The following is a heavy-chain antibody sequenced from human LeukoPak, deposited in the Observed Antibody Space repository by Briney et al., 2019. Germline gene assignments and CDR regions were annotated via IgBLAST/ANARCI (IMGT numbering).Heavy chain of an antibody. V-gene: IGHV3-9*01. CDR2: ISWNSGSI. CDR3: SKEDRRGMHFDY. D-gene: IGHD3-16*01. J-gene: IGHJ4*02. Sequence: PGGSLRLSCAASGFTFDDYAMHWVRQAPGKGLEWVSGISWNSGSIGYADSVKGRFAISRDNAKNSLYLQMNSLRAGDTALYYCSKEDRRGMHFDYWGEGTLVTVSS. CDR1: GFTFDDYA.